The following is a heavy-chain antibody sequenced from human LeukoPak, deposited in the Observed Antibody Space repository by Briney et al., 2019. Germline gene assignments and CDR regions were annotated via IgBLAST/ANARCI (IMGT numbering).Heavy chain of an antibody. D-gene: IGHD5-18*01. Sequence: GESLKISCKGSGYSFTSYWIGWVCQMPGKGLEWMGIIYPGDSDTRYSPSFQGQVTISADKSISTAYLQWSSLKASDTAMYYCARILVDTADQGHVEETYYYYGMDVWGQGTTVTVSS. V-gene: IGHV5-51*01. J-gene: IGHJ6*02. CDR1: GYSFTSYW. CDR2: IYPGDSDT. CDR3: ARILVDTADQGHVEETYYYYGMDV.